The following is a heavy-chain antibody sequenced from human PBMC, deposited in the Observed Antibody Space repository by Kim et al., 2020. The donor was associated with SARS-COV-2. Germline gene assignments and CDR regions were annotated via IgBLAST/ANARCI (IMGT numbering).Heavy chain of an antibody. CDR3: ARHSPPGTGFDY. CDR2: IYSGGST. J-gene: IGHJ4*02. V-gene: IGHV3-53*01. Sequence: GGSLRLSCAASGFTVSSNYMSWVRQAPGKGLEWVSVIYSGGSTYYAASVKGRFTISRDNSKNTLYLQMNSLRAEDTAVYYCARHSPPGTGFDYWGQGTLVTVSS. CDR1: GFTVSSNY. D-gene: IGHD1-7*01.